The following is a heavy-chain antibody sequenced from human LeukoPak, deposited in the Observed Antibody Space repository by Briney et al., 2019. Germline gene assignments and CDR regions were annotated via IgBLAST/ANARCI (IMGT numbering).Heavy chain of an antibody. J-gene: IGHJ4*02. D-gene: IGHD6-13*01. Sequence: GRSLRLSCAASGFTFDDYAMHWDRQAPGKGLEWVSGISWNSGSIGYADSVKGRFTISRDNAKNSLYLQMNSLRAEDTALYYCAKDSLPFIAAAGHVGDYWGQGTLVTVSS. CDR1: GFTFDDYA. V-gene: IGHV3-9*01. CDR3: AKDSLPFIAAAGHVGDY. CDR2: ISWNSGSI.